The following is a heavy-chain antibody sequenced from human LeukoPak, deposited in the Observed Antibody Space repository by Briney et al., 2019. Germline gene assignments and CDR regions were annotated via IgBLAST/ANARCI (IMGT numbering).Heavy chain of an antibody. CDR2: IYYSGST. J-gene: IGHJ4*02. CDR3: ARQGIVGASNHFDY. D-gene: IGHD1-26*01. Sequence: PSETLSLTCTVSGGSISSYYWSWIRQPPGKGLGGVGYIYYSGSTNYNPSLKSRVTISVDTSKNQFSLKLSAVTAADTAVYYCARQGIVGASNHFDYWGQGNLVTVSS. V-gene: IGHV4-59*08. CDR1: GGSISSYY.